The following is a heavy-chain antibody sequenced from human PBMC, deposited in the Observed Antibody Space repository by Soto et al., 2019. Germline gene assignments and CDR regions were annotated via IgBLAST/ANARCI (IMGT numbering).Heavy chain of an antibody. Sequence: GGSLRLSCAASGXTFSSYGMHWVRQAPGKGLEWVAVIWYDGSNKYYADSVKGRFTISRDNSKNTLYLQMNSLRAEDTAVYYCARDLRADWIQLWPDYWGQGTLVTVSS. CDR3: ARDLRADWIQLWPDY. V-gene: IGHV3-33*01. D-gene: IGHD5-18*01. CDR2: IWYDGSNK. CDR1: GXTFSSYG. J-gene: IGHJ4*02.